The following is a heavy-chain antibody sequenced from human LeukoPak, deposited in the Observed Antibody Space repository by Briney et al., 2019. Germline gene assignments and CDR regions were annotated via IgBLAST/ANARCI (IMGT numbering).Heavy chain of an antibody. J-gene: IGHJ6*02. CDR3: AKGMESGVVVVAATYYYYGMDV. CDR1: GFTFSSYS. D-gene: IGHD2-15*01. Sequence: GGSLRLSCAASGFTFSSYSMNWVRQAPGKGLEWVSYISGSGNTIYYADSVKGRFTISRDNADNSLYLQMNSLRAEDTAVYYCAKGMESGVVVVAATYYYYGMDVWGQGTTVTVSS. CDR2: ISGSGNTI. V-gene: IGHV3-48*01.